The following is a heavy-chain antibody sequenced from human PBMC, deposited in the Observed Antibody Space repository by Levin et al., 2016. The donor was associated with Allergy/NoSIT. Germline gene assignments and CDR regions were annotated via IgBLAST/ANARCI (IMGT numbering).Heavy chain of an antibody. CDR1: GLNFDNYG. CDR3: AKAGRSNGWYWLDT. Sequence: GESLKISCAASGLNFDNYGMNWVRQAPGKGLEWVSAVHGGGTPTYYADSVKGRFTISRDNSKNTLFLHMSSLRVDDTAVYYCAKAGRSNGWYWLDTWGQGTLVTVSS. CDR2: VHGGGTPT. V-gene: IGHV3-23*05. J-gene: IGHJ5*02. D-gene: IGHD2-2*01.